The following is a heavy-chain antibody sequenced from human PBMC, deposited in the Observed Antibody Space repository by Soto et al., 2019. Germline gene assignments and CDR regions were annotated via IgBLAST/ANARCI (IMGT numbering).Heavy chain of an antibody. J-gene: IGHJ4*02. D-gene: IGHD3-16*02. V-gene: IGHV1-18*01. Sequence: ASVKVSCKASGYTFTSYGISWVRQAPGQGLEWVGWISAYNGNTNYAQKLQGRVTMTTDTSTSTAYMELRSLRSDDTAVYYCARAPRYDYVWGSYRYTFPHYWGQGTLVTVSS. CDR2: ISAYNGNT. CDR1: GYTFTSYG. CDR3: ARAPRYDYVWGSYRYTFPHY.